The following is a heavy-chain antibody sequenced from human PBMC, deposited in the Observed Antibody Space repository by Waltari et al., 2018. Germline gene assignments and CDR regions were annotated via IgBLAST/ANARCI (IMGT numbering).Heavy chain of an antibody. CDR2: ISGSGGST. D-gene: IGHD2-21*01. CDR3: AKDRPALVYCGGDCYRYYYGMDV. V-gene: IGHV3-23*01. J-gene: IGHJ6*02. CDR1: GFTFSSYA. Sequence: EVQLLESGGGLVQPGGSLRLSCAASGFTFSSYAMSWVRQAPGKGLEWVAAISGSGGSTYYADSVKGRFTSSRYDAQNTLYLPMNSLSSEDTAVYYCAKDRPALVYCGGDCYRYYYGMDVWGQGTTVTCSS.